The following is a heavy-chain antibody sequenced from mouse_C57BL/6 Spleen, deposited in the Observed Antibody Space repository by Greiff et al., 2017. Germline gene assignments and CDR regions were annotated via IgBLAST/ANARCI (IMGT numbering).Heavy chain of an antibody. V-gene: IGHV1-74*01. D-gene: IGHD1-1*01. CDR1: GYTFTSYW. Sequence: VQLQQPGAELVKPGASVKVSCKASGYTFTSYWMHWVKQRPGQGLEWIGSIHPSDSDTNYNQKFKGKATLTVDKSSSTAYMQLSSLTSEDSAVXDWAIDYGSSLYFDYWGQGTTLTVSA. CDR2: IHPSDSDT. CDR3: AIDYGSSLYFDY. J-gene: IGHJ2*01.